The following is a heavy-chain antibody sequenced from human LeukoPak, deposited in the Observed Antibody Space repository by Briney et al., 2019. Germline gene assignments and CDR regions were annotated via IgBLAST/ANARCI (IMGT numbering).Heavy chain of an antibody. V-gene: IGHV3-7*03. CDR3: ARDGTQRYYDFWSGYSGYYYGMDV. J-gene: IGHJ6*02. Sequence: PGGSLRLSCAASGFTFSSYWMSWVRQAPGKGLEWVANIKQDGSEKYYVDSVKGRFTISRDNAKNSLYLQMNSLRAEDTAVYYCARDGTQRYYDFWSGYSGYYYGMDVWGQGTTVTVSS. D-gene: IGHD3-3*01. CDR2: IKQDGSEK. CDR1: GFTFSSYW.